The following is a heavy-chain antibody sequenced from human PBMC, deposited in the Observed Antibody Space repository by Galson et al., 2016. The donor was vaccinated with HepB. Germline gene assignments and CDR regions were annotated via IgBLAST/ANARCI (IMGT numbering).Heavy chain of an antibody. CDR3: ARDMAPIQLWLRYYYYGMDV. CDR2: TNAGNGNT. J-gene: IGHJ6*02. V-gene: IGHV1-3*01. Sequence: SVKVSCKASGYTFTSYAMHWVRQAPGQRLEWMGWTNAGNGNTKYSQKFQGRVTITRDTSAGTAYMELSSLRSEDTAVYYCARDMAPIQLWLRYYYYGMDVWGQGTTVTVSS. D-gene: IGHD5-18*01. CDR1: GYTFTSYA.